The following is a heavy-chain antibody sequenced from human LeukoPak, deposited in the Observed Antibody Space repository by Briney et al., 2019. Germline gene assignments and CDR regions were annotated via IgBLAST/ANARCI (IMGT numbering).Heavy chain of an antibody. CDR3: ARDQRDFWSGPRRACNWFDP. D-gene: IGHD3-3*01. J-gene: IGHJ5*02. CDR2: IKQDGSEK. V-gene: IGHV3-7*01. Sequence: GGSLRLSCAASGFTFSSYWMSWVRQAPGKGLEWVANIKQDGSEKYYVDSVKGRFTISRDNAKNSLYLHMNSLRAEDTAVYYCARDQRDFWSGPRRACNWFDPWGQGTLVTVSS. CDR1: GFTFSSYW.